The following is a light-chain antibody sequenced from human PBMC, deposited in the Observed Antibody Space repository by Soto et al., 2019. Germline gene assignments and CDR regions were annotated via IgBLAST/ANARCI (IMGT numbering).Light chain of an antibody. CDR1: QSVSSD. Sequence: EIVMTQSPATLSVSPGERATLSCRASQSVSSDLAWYQQKPGQAPRVLIYGASTRATGIPARFSGSGSGTEFTLTISNLQSDDFAVYICQHSHSSPYTFGQGTTVEI. V-gene: IGKV3-15*01. J-gene: IGKJ2*01. CDR3: QHSHSSPYT. CDR2: GAS.